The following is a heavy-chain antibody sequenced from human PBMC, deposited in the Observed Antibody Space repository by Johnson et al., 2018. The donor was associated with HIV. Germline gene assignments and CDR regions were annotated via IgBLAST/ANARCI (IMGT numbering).Heavy chain of an antibody. J-gene: IGHJ3*02. D-gene: IGHD6-13*01. CDR3: ARSLAAAGLYDAFDI. CDR1: GFTFNNYI. V-gene: IGHV3-30-3*01. CDR2: ISYDGSNK. Sequence: QVQLVESGGGLIQPGGSLRLSCAASGFTFNNYIVHWVRQAPGKGLEWVAAISYDGSNKYYADSVKGRFTISRDNSKNTLYLQMNSLRAEDTAVYYGARSLAAAGLYDAFDIWGQGTMVTVSS.